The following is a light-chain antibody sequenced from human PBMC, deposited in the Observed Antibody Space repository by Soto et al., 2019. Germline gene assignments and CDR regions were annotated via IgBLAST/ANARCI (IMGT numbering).Light chain of an antibody. CDR1: QSISIN. CDR3: QQRSDWPPWT. J-gene: IGKJ1*01. CDR2: DAS. Sequence: EIVLTQSPGTLSVSPGDRVTLSCGASQSISINLAWYQHKPGQAPRLLIYDASNRAAGIPSRFSGSGSGTDFTLTISSLEPEDFAVYYCQQRSDWPPWTFGQGTKVDI. V-gene: IGKV3-11*01.